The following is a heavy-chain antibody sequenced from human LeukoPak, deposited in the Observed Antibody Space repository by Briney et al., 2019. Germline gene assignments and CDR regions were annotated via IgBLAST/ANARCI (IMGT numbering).Heavy chain of an antibody. CDR1: GGSICSSSYY. CDR3: ARHPGYCSSTSCLYYYYYMDV. Sequence: SETLSLTWTVSGGSICSSSYYWGWIRQPPGKGLEWIGSIYYRGSTYYNPSLKSRVTISVDTSKNQFSMKLSSVTAADTAVYYCARHPGYCSSTSCLYYYYYMDVWGKGTTVTVSS. CDR2: IYYRGST. J-gene: IGHJ6*03. V-gene: IGHV4-39*01. D-gene: IGHD2-2*01.